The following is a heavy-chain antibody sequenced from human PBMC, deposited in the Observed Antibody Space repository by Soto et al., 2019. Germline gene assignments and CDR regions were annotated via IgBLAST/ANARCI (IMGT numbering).Heavy chain of an antibody. D-gene: IGHD3-22*01. J-gene: IGHJ5*02. CDR3: ARVRYYYDSSGYPQFDP. V-gene: IGHV4-59*01. CDR1: GGSISSYY. CDR2: IYYSGST. Sequence: PSETLSLTCTVSGGSISSYYWSWIRQPPGKGLEWIGYIYYSGSTNYNPSLKSRVTISVDTSKNQFSLKLSSVTAADTAVYYCARVRYYYDSSGYPQFDPWGQGTLVTVSS.